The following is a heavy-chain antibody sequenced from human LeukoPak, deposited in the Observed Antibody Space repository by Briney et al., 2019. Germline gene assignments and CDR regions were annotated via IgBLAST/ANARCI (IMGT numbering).Heavy chain of an antibody. CDR1: GFTVSDNY. Sequence: GWSLRLSCAASGFTVSDNYMTRVRQAPGKGLGWVSSIYNTGATHYAESVKGRFTISRDNSKNTLFLQMNSLRAEDMAVYYCARIEWERLGRAFDIWGQGTMVTVSS. CDR2: IYNTGAT. D-gene: IGHD1-26*01. CDR3: ARIEWERLGRAFDI. V-gene: IGHV3-53*01. J-gene: IGHJ3*02.